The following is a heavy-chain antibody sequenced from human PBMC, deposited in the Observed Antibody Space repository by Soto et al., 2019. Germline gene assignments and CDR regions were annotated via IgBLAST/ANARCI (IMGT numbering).Heavy chain of an antibody. Sequence: GGTLRLSCAASGLTFSSYSINWVRQDPGKGLEWGSYISSSSSTIYYADPVKGRFTISRDNGKKSLDLQMNSLRAEETAVYYCASIGLRCSSTSCPAGDAFDIWGQGTMVTVSS. CDR3: ASIGLRCSSTSCPAGDAFDI. J-gene: IGHJ3*02. CDR1: GLTFSSYS. V-gene: IGHV3-48*01. D-gene: IGHD2-2*01. CDR2: ISSSSSTI.